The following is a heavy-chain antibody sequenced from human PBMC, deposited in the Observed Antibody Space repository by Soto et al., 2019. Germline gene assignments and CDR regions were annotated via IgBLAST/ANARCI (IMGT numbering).Heavy chain of an antibody. Sequence: QVQLVQSGAEVKKPGSSVMVSCKASGGTFSTYAISWVRQAPGQGLEWVGGIIPIFGTANYAQKFQGRVTITADESTSTAYMELSSLRSEDTAVYYCARAAYSYGTAYLSYYYGMDVWGQGTTVTVSS. CDR3: ARAAYSYGTAYLSYYYGMDV. V-gene: IGHV1-69*01. CDR1: GGTFSTYA. D-gene: IGHD5-18*01. CDR2: IIPIFGTA. J-gene: IGHJ6*02.